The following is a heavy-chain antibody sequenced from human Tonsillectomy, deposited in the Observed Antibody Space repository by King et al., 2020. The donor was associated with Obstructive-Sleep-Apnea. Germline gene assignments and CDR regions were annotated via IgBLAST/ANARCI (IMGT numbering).Heavy chain of an antibody. CDR3: ARGSSGWYVGRCFDP. D-gene: IGHD6-19*01. CDR2: IDPNSGDT. J-gene: IGHJ5*02. CDR1: GYTFTGYY. V-gene: IGHV1-2*02. Sequence: HVQLVESGAEVKKPGASVKVSCKASGYTFTGYYMHWVRQAPGQGLEWVGWIDPNSGDTKYVKKFQGRVIMTRDTSISTAYMELRSLRSDDTAVYYCARGSSGWYVGRCFDPWGQGTLVTVSS.